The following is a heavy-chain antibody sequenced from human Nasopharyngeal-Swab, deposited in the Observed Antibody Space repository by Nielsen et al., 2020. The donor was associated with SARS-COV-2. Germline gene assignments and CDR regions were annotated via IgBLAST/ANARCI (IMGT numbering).Heavy chain of an antibody. CDR3: ASTPLDSSGYYYAFHY. V-gene: IGHV3-30-3*01. CDR1: GFTFSRYT. D-gene: IGHD3-22*01. CDR2: ISYDGSNK. J-gene: IGHJ4*02. Sequence: GESLKIACAASGFTFSRYTMHWVRKAPGKGLEWVAAISYDGSNKYYADSVKGRFTNSRDISKNTLYLQMNSLRAEDTAVFYCASTPLDSSGYYYAFHYWGRGTLVTVSS.